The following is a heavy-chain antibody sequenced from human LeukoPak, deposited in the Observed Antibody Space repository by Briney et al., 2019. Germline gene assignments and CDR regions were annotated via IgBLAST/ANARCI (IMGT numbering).Heavy chain of an antibody. Sequence: GGSLRLSCAASGFTFSTYWMDXVRQAPGKGLEWVANINQDGGDKNYVDSVKGXFTIFRDNAKNLLYLQMSSLRAEDTAVYYCTRSLDYWGQGTLVTVSS. V-gene: IGHV3-7*04. J-gene: IGHJ4*02. CDR2: INQDGGDK. CDR1: GFTFSTYW. CDR3: TRSLDY.